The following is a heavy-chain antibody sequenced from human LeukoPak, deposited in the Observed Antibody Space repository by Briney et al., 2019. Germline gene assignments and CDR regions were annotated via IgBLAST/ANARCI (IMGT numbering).Heavy chain of an antibody. CDR1: GFTVSSNY. J-gene: IGHJ4*02. V-gene: IGHV3-66*01. Sequence: GGSLRLSCAASGFTVSSNYMSWVRQAPGKGLEWVSVIYSGGSTYYADSVKGRFTISRDNSKNTLYLQMNSLRAEDTAVYYCARAPGSGSFYYFDYWGQGTLVTVSS. D-gene: IGHD3-10*01. CDR3: ARAPGSGSFYYFDY. CDR2: IYSGGST.